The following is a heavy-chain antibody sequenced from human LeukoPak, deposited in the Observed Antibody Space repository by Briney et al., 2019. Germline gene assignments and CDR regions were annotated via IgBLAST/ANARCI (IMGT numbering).Heavy chain of an antibody. J-gene: IGHJ4*02. CDR2: INPDGNKK. CDR3: AKSRDYGGHFDY. CDR1: GLTFSSSW. Sequence: GGSLRLSCAVSGLTFSSSWMDRVRQAPGKGLEWVASINPDGNKKYSADSVKGRFTISRDNAKNSLYLQMNSLSAEDTALYYCAKSRDYGGHFDYWGQGTLVTVSS. D-gene: IGHD4-23*01. V-gene: IGHV3-7*03.